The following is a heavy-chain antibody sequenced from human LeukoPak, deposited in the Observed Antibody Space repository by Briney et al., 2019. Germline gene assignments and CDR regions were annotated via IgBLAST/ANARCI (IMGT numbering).Heavy chain of an antibody. D-gene: IGHD3-3*01. CDR1: GGTFSSYA. CDR3: ARASPHYDFWSGYFYYFDY. CDR2: MNPNSGNT. Sequence: ASVKVSCKASGGTFSSYAISWVRQATGQGLEWMGWMNPNSGNTGYAQKFQGRVTMTRNTSISTAYMELSSLRSEDTAVYYCARASPHYDFWSGYFYYFDYWGQGTLVTVSS. J-gene: IGHJ4*02. V-gene: IGHV1-8*02.